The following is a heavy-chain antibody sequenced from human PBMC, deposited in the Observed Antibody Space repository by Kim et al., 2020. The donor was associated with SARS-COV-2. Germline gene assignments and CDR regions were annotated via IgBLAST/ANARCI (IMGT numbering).Heavy chain of an antibody. CDR3: ARARITMILVVQELDY. CDR1: GGSISSGDYY. J-gene: IGHJ4*02. V-gene: IGHV4-30-4*01. Sequence: SETLSLTCTVSGGSISSGDYYWSWIRQPPGKGLEWIGYIYYSGSTYYNPSLKSRVTISVDTSKNQFSLKLSSVTAADTAVYYCARARITMILVVQELDYWGQGTLVTVSS. CDR2: IYYSGST. D-gene: IGHD3-22*01.